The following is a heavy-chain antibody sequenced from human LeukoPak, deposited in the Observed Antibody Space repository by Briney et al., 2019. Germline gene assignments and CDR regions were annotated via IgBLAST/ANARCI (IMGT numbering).Heavy chain of an antibody. Sequence: SETLSLTCTVSGGSISSYYWSWIRQPAGKGLEWIGRIYTSGSTNYNPSLKSRVTMSVDTSKNQFSLKLSSVTAADTAVYYCARDRRAGLLYYYMDVWGKGTTVTVSS. CDR3: ARDRRAGLLYYYMDV. J-gene: IGHJ6*03. D-gene: IGHD1-26*01. CDR1: GGSISSYY. CDR2: IYTSGST. V-gene: IGHV4-4*07.